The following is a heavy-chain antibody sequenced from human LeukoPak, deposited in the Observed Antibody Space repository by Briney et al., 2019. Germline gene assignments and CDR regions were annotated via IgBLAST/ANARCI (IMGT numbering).Heavy chain of an antibody. CDR3: ARRDSGSSGYYRY. V-gene: IGHV4-31*03. CDR1: GGSISSGGYY. Sequence: SETLPLTCTVSGGSISSGGYYWSWLRQHPGKGLEWIGYIYYSGSTYYNPSLKSRVTISVDTSKNQFSLKLSSVTAADTAVYYCARRDSGSSGYYRYWGQGTLVTVSS. D-gene: IGHD3-22*01. J-gene: IGHJ4*02. CDR2: IYYSGST.